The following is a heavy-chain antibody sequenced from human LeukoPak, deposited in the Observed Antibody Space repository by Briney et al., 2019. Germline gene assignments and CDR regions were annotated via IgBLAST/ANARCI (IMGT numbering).Heavy chain of an antibody. CDR3: ARGPFIVPAAMPYFDY. Sequence: SETLSLTCTVSGGSISSSSYYWGWIRQPPGKGLEWIGSIYYSGSTYYNPSLKSRVTISVDTSKNQFSLKLSSVTAADTAVYYCARGPFIVPAAMPYFDYWGQGTLVAVSS. CDR2: IYYSGST. D-gene: IGHD2-2*01. V-gene: IGHV4-39*07. J-gene: IGHJ4*02. CDR1: GGSISSSSYY.